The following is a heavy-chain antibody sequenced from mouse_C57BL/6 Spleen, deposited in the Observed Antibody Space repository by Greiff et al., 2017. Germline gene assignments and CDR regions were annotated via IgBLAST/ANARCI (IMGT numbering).Heavy chain of an antibody. CDR3: ARRNNNRSYAMDY. CDR1: GFTFSDYG. CDR2: ISSGSSTI. V-gene: IGHV5-17*01. D-gene: IGHD1-3*01. Sequence: EVKLVESGGGLVKPGGSLKLSCAASGFTFSDYGMHWVRQAPERGLEGVAYISSGSSTIYYADKVKGRFTISRDTAKNTLFLPMTSLRSEDTAMYYCARRNNNRSYAMDYWGQGTSVTVSS. J-gene: IGHJ4*01.